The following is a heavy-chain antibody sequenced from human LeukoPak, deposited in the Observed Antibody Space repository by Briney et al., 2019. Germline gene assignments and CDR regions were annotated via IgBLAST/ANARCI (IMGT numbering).Heavy chain of an antibody. Sequence: GGSLRLSCAASGFTFSTFAMSWVRQAPGKGLEWVSAISGSGGGTYYADSVKCRFTIFRDNSKNTLYLQMNSLSVEDTAVYYCARVGYYASGPFSYFDYWGQGTLVVVSS. V-gene: IGHV3-23*01. J-gene: IGHJ4*02. CDR1: GFTFSTFA. D-gene: IGHD3-10*01. CDR2: ISGSGGGT. CDR3: ARVGYYASGPFSYFDY.